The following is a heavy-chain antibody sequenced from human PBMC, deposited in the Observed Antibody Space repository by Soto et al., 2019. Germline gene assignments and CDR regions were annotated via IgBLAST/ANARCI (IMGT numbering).Heavy chain of an antibody. Sequence: GASVKVCCKASGYTFTSYAMQWVRQAPGQRLEWMGWINAGNGNTKYSQKFQGRVTITRDTSASTAYMELSSLRSEDTAVYYCARVKYDFWSGYSFDYWGQGTLVTVSS. V-gene: IGHV1-3*01. J-gene: IGHJ4*02. D-gene: IGHD3-3*01. CDR3: ARVKYDFWSGYSFDY. CDR2: INAGNGNT. CDR1: GYTFTSYA.